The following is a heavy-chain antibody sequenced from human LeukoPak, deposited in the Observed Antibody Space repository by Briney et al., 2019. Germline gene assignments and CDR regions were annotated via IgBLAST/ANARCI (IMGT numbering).Heavy chain of an antibody. J-gene: IGHJ4*02. D-gene: IGHD5-18*01. Sequence: AASVKVSCKASGGTFSSYAISWVRQAPGQGLEWMGGIIPVFGTANYAQKFQGRVTIPADKSTSTASMELSSLRSEDTAVYYCARDPGYSYGLDYWGQGTLVTVSS. CDR1: GGTFSSYA. CDR3: ARDPGYSYGLDY. CDR2: IIPVFGTA. V-gene: IGHV1-69*06.